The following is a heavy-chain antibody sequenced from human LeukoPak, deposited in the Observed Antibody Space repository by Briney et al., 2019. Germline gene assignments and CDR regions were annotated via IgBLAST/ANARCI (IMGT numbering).Heavy chain of an antibody. J-gene: IGHJ5*02. D-gene: IGHD6-19*01. CDR3: ARGKRYSSGWYSWFDP. Sequence: GESLKISCKGSGYSFTSYWIGWVRQMPGKGLEWMGIIYPGDSDTRYSPSFQGQVTISADKSISTAYLQWSSLKASDTAMYYCARGKRYSSGWYSWFDPWGQGTLVTVSS. V-gene: IGHV5-51*01. CDR2: IYPGDSDT. CDR1: GYSFTSYW.